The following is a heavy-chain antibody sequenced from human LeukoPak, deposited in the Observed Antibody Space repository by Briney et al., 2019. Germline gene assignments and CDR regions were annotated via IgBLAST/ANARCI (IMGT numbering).Heavy chain of an antibody. CDR3: ARGGVYSSANYYYYYMDV. J-gene: IGHJ6*03. CDR2: ISSSGSTI. V-gene: IGHV3-11*01. D-gene: IGHD6-25*01. CDR1: GFTFSDYY. Sequence: GGSLRLSCAASGFTFSDYYMSWIRQAPGKGLEWVSYISSSGSTIYYADSVKGRFTISRDNAKNSLYLQMKSLRAEDTAVYYCARGGVYSSANYYYYYMDVWGKGTTVTVSS.